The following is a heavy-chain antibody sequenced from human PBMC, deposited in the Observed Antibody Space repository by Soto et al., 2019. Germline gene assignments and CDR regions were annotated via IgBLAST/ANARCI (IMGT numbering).Heavy chain of an antibody. CDR2: VTGSGGQI. D-gene: IGHD2-21*01. CDR3: AKDAVYKDGLWLMDS. J-gene: IGHJ5*02. CDR1: GFTISTFA. Sequence: GGSLRLSCAASGFTISTFAMTWVRQAPGKGLECVSGVTGSGGQIHYADSVKGRFTISKDNSKNTLYLQMSNLREEDTALYYCAKDAVYKDGLWLMDSWGQGTLVTVSS. V-gene: IGHV3-23*01.